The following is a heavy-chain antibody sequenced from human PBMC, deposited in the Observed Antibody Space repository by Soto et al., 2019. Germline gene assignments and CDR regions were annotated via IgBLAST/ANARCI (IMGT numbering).Heavy chain of an antibody. V-gene: IGHV3-15*07. D-gene: IGHD1-26*01. CDR3: TREWELLSDFDY. CDR2: IKSKTDGGTT. Sequence: EVQLVESGGGLVKPGGSLRLSCAASGFTFNNAWMNWVRQAPGKGLEWVGRIKSKTDGGTTDYAAPVKGRFTISRDDSNNTLYLQMNSLKTEDPAVYYCTREWELLSDFDYWGQGTLVTVSS. J-gene: IGHJ4*02. CDR1: GFTFNNAW.